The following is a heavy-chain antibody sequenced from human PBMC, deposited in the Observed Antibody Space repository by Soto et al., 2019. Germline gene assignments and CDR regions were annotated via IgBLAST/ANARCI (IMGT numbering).Heavy chain of an antibody. CDR1: GFSLSTSGVG. Sequence: QITLKESGPTLVKPTQTLTLTCTFSGFSLSTSGVGVGWIRQPPGKALEWLAVIYWDDDKRYSPSLKSRLTLTRATSKNQVVLTMTNMDPVDTGTYYCAHSYGDDDGMDVWGQGTTVTVSS. D-gene: IGHD4-17*01. CDR2: IYWDDDK. CDR3: AHSYGDDDGMDV. J-gene: IGHJ6*02. V-gene: IGHV2-5*02.